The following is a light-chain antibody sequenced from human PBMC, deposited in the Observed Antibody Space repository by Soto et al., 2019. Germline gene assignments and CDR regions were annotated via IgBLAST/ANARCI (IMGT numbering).Light chain of an antibody. CDR1: SGLSSYA. CDR3: QTWGTGTWV. Sequence: QAVVTQSPSASASLGASVTLTCTLSSGLSSYAIAWHQQQPEKGPRYLMKVDSDGSQIKGDGIPDRFSGSSSGAERYLTISCLQSEDEADYYCQTWGTGTWVFGGGTKLNVL. CDR2: VDSDGSQ. V-gene: IGLV4-69*01. J-gene: IGLJ3*02.